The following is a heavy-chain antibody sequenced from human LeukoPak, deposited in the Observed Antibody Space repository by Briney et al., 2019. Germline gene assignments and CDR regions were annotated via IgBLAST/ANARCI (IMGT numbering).Heavy chain of an antibody. V-gene: IGHV3-43D*03. CDR1: GFTFDDYA. Sequence: GGSLRLSCAASGFTFDDYAMHWVRQAPGKGLEWVSLISWNGGSTYYADSVKGRFTISRDNNKNSLYLQMNSLRAEDTALYYCAKDGVVAALGDNWFDPWGQGTLVTVSS. CDR2: ISWNGGST. D-gene: IGHD2-15*01. CDR3: AKDGVVAALGDNWFDP. J-gene: IGHJ5*02.